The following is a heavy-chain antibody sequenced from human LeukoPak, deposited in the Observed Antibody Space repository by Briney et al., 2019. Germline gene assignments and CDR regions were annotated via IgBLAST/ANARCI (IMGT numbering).Heavy chain of an antibody. CDR1: GFIFSSFG. CDR2: VRFDGSNK. V-gene: IGHV3-30*02. CDR3: AKALPQQLVLVGDYFDY. Sequence: GASLRLSCATSGFIFSSFGMHWVRPAPGKGLEWVSFVRFDGSNKYYGDSVKGRFTISRDNSKNTLYLQINSPRADDTAVYYCAKALPQQLVLVGDYFDYWGQGTLVTVSS. D-gene: IGHD6-13*01. J-gene: IGHJ4*02.